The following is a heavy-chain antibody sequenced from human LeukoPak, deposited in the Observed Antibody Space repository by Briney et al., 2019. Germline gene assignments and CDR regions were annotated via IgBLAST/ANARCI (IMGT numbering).Heavy chain of an antibody. J-gene: IGHJ5*02. CDR2: IQSVSLTI. CDR1: GFRFSDYN. CDR3: TRPNSDYCSSTSCYVFNCFDP. V-gene: IGHV3-48*04. Sequence: GGSLRLSCAASGFRFSDYNMNWVRQVPGKGLEWVSYIQSVSLTIYYLDSVKGRFTISRDNAKNSLYLQMNSLRAEDTAVYYCTRPNSDYCSSTSCYVFNCFDPWGQGTLVTVSS. D-gene: IGHD2-2*01.